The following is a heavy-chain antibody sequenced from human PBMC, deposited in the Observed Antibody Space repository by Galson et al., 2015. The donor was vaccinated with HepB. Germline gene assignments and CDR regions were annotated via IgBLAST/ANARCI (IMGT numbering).Heavy chain of an antibody. J-gene: IGHJ2*01. CDR3: AREGRTGNLHWSFDL. Sequence: SLRLSCAASGFTFSRYGMHWVRQAPGKGLEWVALVWYDGTNKYYADSVKGRFTISRDNSKNTLYLQMNSLRAEDTAVYYCAREGRTGNLHWSFDLWGRGSLVTVSS. CDR1: GFTFSRYG. CDR2: VWYDGTNK. V-gene: IGHV3-33*01. D-gene: IGHD7-27*01.